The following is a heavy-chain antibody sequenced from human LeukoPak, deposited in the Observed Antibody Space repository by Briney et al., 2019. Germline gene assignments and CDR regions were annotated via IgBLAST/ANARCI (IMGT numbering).Heavy chain of an antibody. Sequence: GGSLRLSCSASGFILRSHAMHWVRQAPGKGLEYVSRISDNGGSTYYADSVKGRFTISRDNSKNTLYLQMSSLRAVDTAVYYCARGRAVTRDFDYWGQGTLVSVSS. D-gene: IGHD4-23*01. CDR1: GFILRSHA. V-gene: IGHV3-64D*06. CDR3: ARGRAVTRDFDY. J-gene: IGHJ4*02. CDR2: ISDNGGST.